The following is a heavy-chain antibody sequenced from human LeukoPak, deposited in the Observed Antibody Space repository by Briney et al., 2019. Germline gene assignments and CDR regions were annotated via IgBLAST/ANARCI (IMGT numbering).Heavy chain of an antibody. CDR3: ASGWYRRFDY. J-gene: IGHJ4*02. D-gene: IGHD6-19*01. V-gene: IGHV3-23*01. CDR2: ISESGGST. CDR1: RFPFSTYT. Sequence: GGSLRLSCIASRFPFSTYTMTWVRQAAGKGPEWVSSISESGGSTYYADSVKGRFTISRDNSMNTLYLQMNSLRAEDTAVYYCASGWYRRFDYWGQGTLVTVSS.